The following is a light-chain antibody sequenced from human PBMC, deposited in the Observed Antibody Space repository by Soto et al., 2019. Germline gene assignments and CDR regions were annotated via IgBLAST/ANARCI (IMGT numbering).Light chain of an antibody. V-gene: IGLV2-14*01. CDR2: EVS. Sequence: QSALTQPASVSGSPGQSITISCTGSSSDVGGYNYVSWYQQHPGKAPKLMIYEVSNRPSGISNRFSGSKSGNTASLTLSGLQAEDEADYYCQSYDSSLSGSVFGGGTKVTVL. J-gene: IGLJ3*02. CDR1: SSDVGGYNY. CDR3: QSYDSSLSGSV.